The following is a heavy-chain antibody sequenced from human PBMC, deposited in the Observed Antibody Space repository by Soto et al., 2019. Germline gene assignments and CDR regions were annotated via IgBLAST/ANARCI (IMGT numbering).Heavy chain of an antibody. CDR1: GGSISSGYYY. Sequence: PSETLSLTCTVSGGSISSGYYYWSWIRQPPGKGLEWIGYIYHSGSTYYNPSLKSRVTISVDTSKNQFSLKLSSVTAADTAVYYCARAVGDTAMTNFDYWGQGTLVTVSS. J-gene: IGHJ4*02. CDR2: IYHSGST. V-gene: IGHV4-30-4*01. D-gene: IGHD5-18*01. CDR3: ARAVGDTAMTNFDY.